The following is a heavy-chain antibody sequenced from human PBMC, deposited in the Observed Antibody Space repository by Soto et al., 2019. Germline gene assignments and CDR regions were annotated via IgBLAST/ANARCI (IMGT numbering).Heavy chain of an antibody. CDR1: GYSFTSYW. CDR3: ARQRCSGGTCGWYFDL. CDR2: IYPVDSDT. V-gene: IGHV5-51*01. J-gene: IGHJ2*01. Sequence: EVQLVQSGAEVKKPGESLKISCKGSGYSFTSYWIGWVRQMPGKGLEWMGIIYPVDSDTRYSPSFQGQVTISVDKSISTAYLQWSSLKASDTAMYYCARQRCSGGTCGWYFDLWGLGTLVTVSS. D-gene: IGHD2-15*01.